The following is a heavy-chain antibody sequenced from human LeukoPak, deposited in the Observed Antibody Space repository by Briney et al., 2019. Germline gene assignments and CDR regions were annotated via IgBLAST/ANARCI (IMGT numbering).Heavy chain of an antibody. D-gene: IGHD6-13*01. CDR2: ISSSGSTI. CDR1: GFTFSSYE. Sequence: GGSLRLSCAASGFTFSSYEMNWVRQAPGKGLEWVSYISSSGSTIYYADSVKGRFTISRDNAKNSPYLQMNSLRAEDTAVYYCARGGQLGLDYWGQGTLVTVSS. CDR3: ARGGQLGLDY. J-gene: IGHJ4*02. V-gene: IGHV3-48*03.